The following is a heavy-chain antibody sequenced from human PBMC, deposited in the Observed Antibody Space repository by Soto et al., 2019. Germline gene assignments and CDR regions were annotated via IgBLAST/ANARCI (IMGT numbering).Heavy chain of an antibody. D-gene: IGHD2-2*01. J-gene: IGHJ3*02. V-gene: IGHV4-59*01. CDR3: ARDGPEYHDAFDI. CDR2: IYYSGST. Sequence: SETLSLTCTVSGGSISSYYWSWIRQPPGKGLEWIGYIYYSGSTNYNPSLKSRVTISVDTSKNQFSLKLSSVTAADTAVYYCARDGPEYHDAFDIWGQGTMVTVSS. CDR1: GGSISSYY.